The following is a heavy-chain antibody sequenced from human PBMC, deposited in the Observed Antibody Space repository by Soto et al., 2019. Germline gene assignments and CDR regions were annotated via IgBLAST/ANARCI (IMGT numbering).Heavy chain of an antibody. V-gene: IGHV3-74*01. CDR3: ARGDRGALDL. D-gene: IGHD2-21*02. J-gene: IGHJ3*01. CDR1: GFTFSYYW. CDR2: IHSDGSST. Sequence: GVSLRLSCAASGFTFSYYWMHGVRQAPGQGLVWVSRIHSDGSSTTYADSVKGRFTISRDNAKNTLYLQMNSLRAEDTAVYYCARGDRGALDLWGQGTMVTVSS.